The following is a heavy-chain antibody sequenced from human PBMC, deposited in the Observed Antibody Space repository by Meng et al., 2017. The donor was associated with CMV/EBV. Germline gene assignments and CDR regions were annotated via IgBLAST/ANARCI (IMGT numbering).Heavy chain of an antibody. CDR3: ARVRSGSYPIDY. J-gene: IGHJ4*02. Sequence: CKASGYTSTGYYLHWVRQAPGQGLEWMGWINPNSAGTNYAQKFQGRVTLTRDTSISTAYMDLSRLRSDDTAVYYCARVRSGSYPIDYWGQGTLVTVSS. V-gene: IGHV1-2*02. CDR2: INPNSAGT. CDR1: GYTSTGYY. D-gene: IGHD1-26*01.